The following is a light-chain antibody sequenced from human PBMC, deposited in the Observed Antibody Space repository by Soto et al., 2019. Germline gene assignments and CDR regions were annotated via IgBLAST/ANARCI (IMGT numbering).Light chain of an antibody. CDR3: QSYDSNSVV. J-gene: IGLJ2*01. CDR1: SGSITSNY. CDR2: EDD. V-gene: IGLV6-57*04. Sequence: NFMLTQPHSVSESPGKTVTISCTRTSGSITSNYVQWYQQRPGGAPTTVIYEDDQRPSGVPDRFSGSIDRSSNSASLTISGLKTEDEADYYCQSYDSNSVVFGGGTKLTVL.